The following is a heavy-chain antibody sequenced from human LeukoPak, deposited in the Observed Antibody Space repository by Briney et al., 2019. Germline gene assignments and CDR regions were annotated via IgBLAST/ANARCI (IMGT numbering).Heavy chain of an antibody. V-gene: IGHV4-59*01. CDR2: IYYSGST. J-gene: IGHJ4*02. D-gene: IGHD3-22*01. CDR3: ARWDYDSSSSY. Sequence: SETLSLTCTVSGGSLSSYYWSWIRQPPGKGLEWIGYIYYSGSTNYNPSLKSRVTISVDTSKNQFSLKLSSVTAADTAVYYCARWDYDSSSSYWGQGTLVTVSS. CDR1: GGSLSSYY.